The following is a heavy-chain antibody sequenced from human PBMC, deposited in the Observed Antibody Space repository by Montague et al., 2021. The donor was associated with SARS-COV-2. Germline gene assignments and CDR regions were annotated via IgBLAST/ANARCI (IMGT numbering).Heavy chain of an antibody. D-gene: IGHD1-1*01. CDR3: AKPLATGNYYY. Sequence: TLSLTCTVSGDSIRSGTYYWNWVRQPAGKGLVWIGRIYTSGSTNYNPSLKSRVSISVDTSQTQFSLKLSSATAADTAVYYCAKPLATGNYYYWGQGTLVTVSS. CDR2: IYTSGST. J-gene: IGHJ4*02. V-gene: IGHV4-61*02. CDR1: GDSIRSGTYY.